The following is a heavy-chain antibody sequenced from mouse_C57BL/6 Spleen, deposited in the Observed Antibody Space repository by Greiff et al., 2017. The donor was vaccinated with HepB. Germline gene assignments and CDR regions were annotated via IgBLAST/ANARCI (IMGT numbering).Heavy chain of an antibody. J-gene: IGHJ2*01. CDR2: INPYNGGT. V-gene: IGHV1-19*01. CDR3: ALLYYCDY. D-gene: IGHD2-10*01. CDR1: GYTFTDYY. Sequence: EVQLQQSGPVLVKPGASVKMSCKASGYTFTDYYMNWVKQSHGKSLEWIGVINPYNGGTSYNQKLKVKATLTVDKSSSTAYMELNSLTSEDSAVYYCALLYYCDYWGQGATLTVSS.